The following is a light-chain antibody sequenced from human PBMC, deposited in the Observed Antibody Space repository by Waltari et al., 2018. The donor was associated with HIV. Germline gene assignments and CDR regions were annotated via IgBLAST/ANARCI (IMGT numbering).Light chain of an antibody. J-gene: IGLJ1*01. CDR2: DVY. CDR3: ASFTSGRLNV. Sequence: SALTKPASVSGSPGQSITIPCTGTSSDVGAYDYVPWNQQHPGTVPKLLIYDVYNRPSRISTRFSGSKSGNTASLTISGLQAEDEADYYCASFTSGRLNVFGTGTKVTVL. V-gene: IGLV2-14*03. CDR1: SSDVGAYDY.